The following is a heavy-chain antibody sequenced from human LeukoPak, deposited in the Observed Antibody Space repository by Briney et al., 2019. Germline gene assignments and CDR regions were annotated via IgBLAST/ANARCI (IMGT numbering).Heavy chain of an antibody. D-gene: IGHD6-13*01. CDR1: GGSISSGDYY. CDR3: ARVDIAAAGTTDYYYMDV. Sequence: SQTLSLTCTVSGGSISSGDYYWSWIRQPPGKGLEWIGHIYYSGSTYYNPSLKSRVTISVDTSRNQFSLKLSSVTAADTAVYYCARVDIAAAGTTDYYYMDVWGKGTTVTVSS. CDR2: IYYSGST. V-gene: IGHV4-30-4*08. J-gene: IGHJ6*03.